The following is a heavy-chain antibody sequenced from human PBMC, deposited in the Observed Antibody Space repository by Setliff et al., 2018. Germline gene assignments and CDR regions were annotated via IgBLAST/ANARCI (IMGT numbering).Heavy chain of an antibody. J-gene: IGHJ4*02. CDR2: INPNSGDT. V-gene: IGHV1-2*02. CDR3: ATWLVAYFASGTFHF. Sequence: ASVKVSCKASGYTFAGYYMHWVRQAPGQGLEWMGWINPNSGDTKYAQNFQGRVTLTRDTCITTFYMELSRLKSDDSAVYYCATWLVAYFASGTFHFWGQGTRVTVSS. D-gene: IGHD3-10*01. CDR1: GYTFAGYY.